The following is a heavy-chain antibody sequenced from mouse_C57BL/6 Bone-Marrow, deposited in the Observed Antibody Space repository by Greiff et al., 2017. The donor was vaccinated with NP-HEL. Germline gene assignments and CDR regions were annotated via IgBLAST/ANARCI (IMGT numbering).Heavy chain of an antibody. D-gene: IGHD2-12*01. V-gene: IGHV5-17*01. CDR3: ARPGYSYAMDY. CDR2: ISSGSSTI. CDR1: GFTFSDYG. J-gene: IGHJ4*01. Sequence: EVMLVESGGGLVKPGGSLKLSCAASGFTFSDYGMHLVRQAPEKGLEWVAYISSGSSTIYYADTVKGRFTISRDNAKNTLFLQMTSLRSEDTAMYYCARPGYSYAMDYWGQGTSVTVSS.